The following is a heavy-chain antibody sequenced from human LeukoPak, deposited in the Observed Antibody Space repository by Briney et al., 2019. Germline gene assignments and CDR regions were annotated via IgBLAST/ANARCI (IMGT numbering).Heavy chain of an antibody. J-gene: IGHJ6*02. CDR2: ISSSSSYI. V-gene: IGHV3-21*01. Sequence: PGGSLRLSCAASGFTFSSYSMNWVRQAPGKGLEWVSSISSSSSYIYYADSVKGRFTISRDNAKNSLYLQMNSLRAEDTAVYYCARDLVVPAVDHYGSGSPYGMDVWGQGTTVTVSS. CDR1: GFTFSSYS. D-gene: IGHD3-10*01. CDR3: ARDLVVPAVDHYGSGSPYGMDV.